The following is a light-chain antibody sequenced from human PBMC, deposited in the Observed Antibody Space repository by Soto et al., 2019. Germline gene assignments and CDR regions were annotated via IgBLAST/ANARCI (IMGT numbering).Light chain of an antibody. J-gene: IGLJ3*02. CDR1: SSNIGRNT. CDR3: AAWDDSLNAWA. CDR2: SSD. Sequence: QSVLTQPPSASGTPGQRVTISCSGSSSNIGRNTVKWYRQLPGTAPKLLIGSSDQRPSGVPDRFSGSQSGTSASLAISGLQSEDEADYICAAWDDSLNAWAFGGGTQVPVL. V-gene: IGLV1-44*01.